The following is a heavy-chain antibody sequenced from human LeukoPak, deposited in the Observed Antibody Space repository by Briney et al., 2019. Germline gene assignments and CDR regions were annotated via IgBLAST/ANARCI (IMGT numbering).Heavy chain of an antibody. Sequence: GGSLRLSCAASGFTFSTYSMNWVRQAPGKGLEWVSSISSSSTYIYYADSVKGRFTISRDNAKNSLYLQMNSLRAEDTAVYYCARDGPGSSWYNYYYYYMDVWGKGTTVTISS. CDR3: ARDGPGSSWYNYYYYYMDV. CDR1: GFTFSTYS. D-gene: IGHD6-13*01. J-gene: IGHJ6*03. V-gene: IGHV3-21*01. CDR2: ISSSSTYI.